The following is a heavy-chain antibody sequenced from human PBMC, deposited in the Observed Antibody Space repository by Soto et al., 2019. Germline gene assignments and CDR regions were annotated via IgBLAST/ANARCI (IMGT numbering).Heavy chain of an antibody. CDR3: AREPGAYYDSSGYFLLDY. CDR2: ISAYNGNT. V-gene: IGHV1-18*01. D-gene: IGHD3-22*01. J-gene: IGHJ4*02. Sequence: GASVKVSCKASGYTFTSYGISWVRQAPGQGLEWMGWISAYNGNTNYAQKLQGRVTMTTDTSTSTAYMELRSLRSDDTAVYYCAREPGAYYDSSGYFLLDYWGQGTLVPVS. CDR1: GYTFTSYG.